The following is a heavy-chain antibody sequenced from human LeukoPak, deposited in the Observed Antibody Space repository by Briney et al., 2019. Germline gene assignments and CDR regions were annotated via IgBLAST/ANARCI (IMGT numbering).Heavy chain of an antibody. V-gene: IGHV3-64D*06. CDR1: GFTFSSYA. CDR2: ISSNGGST. D-gene: IGHD5-18*01. Sequence: PGGSLRLSCSASGFTFSSYAMHWVRQAPGKGLEYVSAISSNGGSTYYADSVKGRFTISRDNSKNTLYLQMSSLRAEDTAVYYCARGRGYSYGYADYWGQGTLVTVSS. CDR3: ARGRGYSYGYADY. J-gene: IGHJ4*02.